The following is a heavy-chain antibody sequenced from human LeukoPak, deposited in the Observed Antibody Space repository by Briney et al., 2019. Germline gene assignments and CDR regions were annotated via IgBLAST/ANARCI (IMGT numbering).Heavy chain of an antibody. D-gene: IGHD6-13*01. CDR3: LVAAAALGSQH. J-gene: IGHJ1*01. Sequence: SETLSLTCAVNGGSFTGLYWNWIRQPPGKGLEWIGEINHSGSTSYNPSLKSRATISVDTSRNQFSLKLSPMTAADTAVYYCLVAAAALGSQHWGQGTLVTVSS. CDR1: GGSFTGLY. CDR2: INHSGST. V-gene: IGHV4-34*01.